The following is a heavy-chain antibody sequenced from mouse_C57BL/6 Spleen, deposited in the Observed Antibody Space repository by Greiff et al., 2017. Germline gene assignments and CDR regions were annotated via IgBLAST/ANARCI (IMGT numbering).Heavy chain of an antibody. CDR3: ARESAQAWFAY. D-gene: IGHD3-2*02. Sequence: EVQRVESGGGLVKPGGSLKLSCAASGFTFSDYGMHWVRQAPEKGLEWVAYISSGSSTIYYADTVKGRFTISRDNAKNTLFLQMTSLRSEDTAMYYCARESAQAWFAYWGQGTLVTVSA. V-gene: IGHV5-17*01. CDR1: GFTFSDYG. CDR2: ISSGSSTI. J-gene: IGHJ3*01.